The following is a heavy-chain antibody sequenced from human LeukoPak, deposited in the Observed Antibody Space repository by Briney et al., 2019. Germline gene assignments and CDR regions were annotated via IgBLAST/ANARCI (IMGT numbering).Heavy chain of an antibody. CDR1: GGSISSYY. Sequence: PSETLSLTCTVSGGSISSYYWSWIRQPPGKGLEWIWYIYYSGSTNYNPSLKSRVTISVDTSKNQFSLKLSSVTAADTAVYYCASSYDFWSALAYWGQGTLVTVSS. D-gene: IGHD3-3*01. J-gene: IGHJ4*02. CDR2: IYYSGST. CDR3: ASSYDFWSALAY. V-gene: IGHV4-59*01.